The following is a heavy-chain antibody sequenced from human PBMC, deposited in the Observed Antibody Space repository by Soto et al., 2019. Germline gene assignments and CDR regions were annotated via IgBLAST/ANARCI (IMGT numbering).Heavy chain of an antibody. CDR1: GVTFSSYA. D-gene: IGHD3-16*02. CDR2: ISGSGGST. V-gene: IGHV3-23*01. Sequence: HPGGSLRLSCAASGVTFSSYAMSWVRQAPGKGLEWVSAISGSGGSTYYADSVKGRFTISRDNSKNTLYLQMNSLRAEDTAVYYCAKDRHDYIWGSYRYKSRAPAMDVWGKGTTVTVSS. CDR3: AKDRHDYIWGSYRYKSRAPAMDV. J-gene: IGHJ6*03.